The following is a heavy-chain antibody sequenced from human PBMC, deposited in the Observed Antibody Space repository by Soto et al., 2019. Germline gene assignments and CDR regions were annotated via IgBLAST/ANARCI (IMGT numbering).Heavy chain of an antibody. V-gene: IGHV3-21*01. J-gene: IGHJ6*02. D-gene: IGHD2-15*01. CDR1: GFNFNSYT. Sequence: GGSLRLSCAASGFNFNSYTINLVRQAPGKRLEWLSSISSSGYIFSTDSLRGRFTISRDNAKNSVYLHINSLRAEDTAVYFCARDCSGGSCYPGMDVWGQGTTVTVSS. CDR2: ISSSGYI. CDR3: ARDCSGGSCYPGMDV.